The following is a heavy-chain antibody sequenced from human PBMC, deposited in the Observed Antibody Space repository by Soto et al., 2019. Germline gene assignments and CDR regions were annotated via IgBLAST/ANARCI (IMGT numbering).Heavy chain of an antibody. CDR3: ARDQSGSGWRRFDY. CDR1: SGSISSSNW. CDR2: IYHSGST. Sequence: SETLSLTCAVSSGSISSSNWWSWVRQPPGKGLEWIGEIYHSGSTNYNPSLKSRVTISVDKSKNQFSLKLSSVTAADTAVYYCARDQSGSGWRRFDYWGQGTLVTVSS. J-gene: IGHJ4*02. D-gene: IGHD6-19*01. V-gene: IGHV4-4*02.